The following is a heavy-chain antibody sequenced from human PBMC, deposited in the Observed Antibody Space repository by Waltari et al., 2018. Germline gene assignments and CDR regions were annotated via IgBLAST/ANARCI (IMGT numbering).Heavy chain of an antibody. CDR3: ATAGYYRFDF. V-gene: IGHV3-74*01. D-gene: IGHD2-8*01. CDR2: INSDGSTT. CDR1: GFTFSSSW. Sequence: EVQLVESGGDLVQPGGSLRLSCVGSGFTFSSSWLHWVRQAPGEGLVWVARINSDGSTTDYADSVKGRFTISRDNAKNTLDLQINSLSVEDTAIYYCATAGYYRFDFWGQGTLVTVSS. J-gene: IGHJ4*02.